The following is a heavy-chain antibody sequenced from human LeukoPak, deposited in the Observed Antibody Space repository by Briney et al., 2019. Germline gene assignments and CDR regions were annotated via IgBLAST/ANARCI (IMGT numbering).Heavy chain of an antibody. J-gene: IGHJ5*02. CDR3: AREYSSGAGSYEKWFDP. CDR2: IYYSGIT. Sequence: PSQTLSLTCTVSAGSISTYYCSWIRQPPGKGLDSVGYIYYSGITNYNPSLKSRVTISVDTSKDQFSLKLSSVTASDTAPYYCAREYSSGAGSYEKWFDPWGQGTLVTVSS. CDR1: AGSISTYY. D-gene: IGHD3-10*01. V-gene: IGHV4-59*12.